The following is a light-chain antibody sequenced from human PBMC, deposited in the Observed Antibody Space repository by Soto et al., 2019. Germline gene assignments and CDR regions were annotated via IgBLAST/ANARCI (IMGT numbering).Light chain of an antibody. CDR2: GAS. CDR1: QSVRNNY. Sequence: EIVLTQSPGTLSLSPGERATLSCRASQSVRNNYLAWYQQKPGQAPRLLIYGASSRATDIPDRFSASGSGTDFSLIISRLEPEDFAVYYCQQYGTSPRLTFGQGTRLEI. V-gene: IGKV3-20*01. CDR3: QQYGTSPRLT. J-gene: IGKJ5*01.